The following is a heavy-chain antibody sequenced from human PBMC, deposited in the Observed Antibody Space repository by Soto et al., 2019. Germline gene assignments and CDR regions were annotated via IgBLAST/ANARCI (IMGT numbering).Heavy chain of an antibody. CDR1: GFDASVNY. J-gene: IGHJ6*02. Sequence: GGFLRLSCAASGFDASVNYMTWVRQAPVKGLEWVSAINSGGNTFYADSVKGRFTISRDNSKNTLYLQMNSLRVEDTAMYYCVRENYYYGMDVWGQGTAVTVSS. CDR2: INSGGNT. CDR3: VRENYYYGMDV. V-gene: IGHV3-66*01.